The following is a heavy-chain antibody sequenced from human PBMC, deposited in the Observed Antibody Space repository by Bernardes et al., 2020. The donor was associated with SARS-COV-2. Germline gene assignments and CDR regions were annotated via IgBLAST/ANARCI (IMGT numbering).Heavy chain of an antibody. J-gene: IGHJ3*02. V-gene: IGHV3-53*01. D-gene: IGHD7-27*01. Sequence: GGSLRLSCAASGFTFSSYEMNWVRQAPGKGLEWVSIIYSGGTTYYADSVKGRFTISRDNSKNTLYLQMNSLRAEDTAVYYCARDMLGISYAFDMWGQGTMVTVSS. CDR3: ARDMLGISYAFDM. CDR2: IYSGGTT. CDR1: GFTFSSYE.